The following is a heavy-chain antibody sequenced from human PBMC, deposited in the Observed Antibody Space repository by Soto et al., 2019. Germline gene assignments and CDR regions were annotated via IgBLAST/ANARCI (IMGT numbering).Heavy chain of an antibody. Sequence: GGSLRLSCAASGLTFSNYYMNWVRQAPGKGLEWVSSISSSSDYIYYADSVKGRFTISRDNAKNSLFLQMNSLRAEDTAVYYCARAVYSSSWFIDYWGQGTLVTVSS. CDR1: GLTFSNYY. D-gene: IGHD6-13*01. J-gene: IGHJ4*02. V-gene: IGHV3-21*01. CDR3: ARAVYSSSWFIDY. CDR2: ISSSSDYI.